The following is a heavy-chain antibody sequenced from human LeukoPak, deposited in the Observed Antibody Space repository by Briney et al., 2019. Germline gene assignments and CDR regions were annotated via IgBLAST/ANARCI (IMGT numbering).Heavy chain of an antibody. D-gene: IGHD1-26*01. CDR3: ARVRGSYSVDY. CDR2: IKQDGSEE. J-gene: IGHJ4*02. Sequence: GGSLSLSCAASGFTFSHYWMTWVRQAPGKGLEWVANIKQDGSEEYYTDSVKGRFIISRDNARNSLYLQMNSLRVEDTGVYYCARVRGSYSVDYWGQGTLVTVSS. V-gene: IGHV3-7*01. CDR1: GFTFSHYW.